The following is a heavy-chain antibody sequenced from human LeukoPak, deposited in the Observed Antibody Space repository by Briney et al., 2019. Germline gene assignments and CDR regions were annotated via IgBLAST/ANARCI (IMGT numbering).Heavy chain of an antibody. CDR3: ARGYSYGATFDY. CDR1: GFTVSTNS. J-gene: IGHJ4*02. V-gene: IGHV3-48*01. D-gene: IGHD5-18*01. Sequence: GGSLRLSCAASGFTVSTNSMNWVRQTPGKGLEWVSYISRSSGTINYAGSVKGRFTISRDNARNSLYLQMNSLRAEDTAVYYCARGYSYGATFDYWGQGTLVTVSS. CDR2: ISRSSGTI.